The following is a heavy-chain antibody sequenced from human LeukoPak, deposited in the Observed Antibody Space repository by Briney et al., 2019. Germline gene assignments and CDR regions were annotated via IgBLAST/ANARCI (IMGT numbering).Heavy chain of an antibody. D-gene: IGHD2-15*01. CDR2: INHSGST. Sequence: SETLSLTCAVYGGSFSGYYWSWIRQPPGKGLEWIGEINHSGSTNYNPSLKSRVTISVDTSKNQFSLKLSPVTAADTAVYYCARGVDYFDYWGQGTLVTVSS. V-gene: IGHV4-34*01. CDR3: ARGVDYFDY. J-gene: IGHJ4*02. CDR1: GGSFSGYY.